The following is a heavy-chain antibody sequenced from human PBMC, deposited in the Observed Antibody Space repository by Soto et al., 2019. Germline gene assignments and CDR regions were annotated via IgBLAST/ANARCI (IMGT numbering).Heavy chain of an antibody. CDR3: AKDRLSLTIFGVVTNYYGMDV. V-gene: IGHV3-23*01. Sequence: GWSLRLSCAASGFIFSSYAMSWVRQAPGKGLEWVSAISGSGGSTYYADSVKGRFTISRANSKNTLYLQMNSLRAEDTAVYYCAKDRLSLTIFGVVTNYYGMDVWGQGTTVTVSS. J-gene: IGHJ6*02. D-gene: IGHD3-3*01. CDR1: GFIFSSYA. CDR2: ISGSGGST.